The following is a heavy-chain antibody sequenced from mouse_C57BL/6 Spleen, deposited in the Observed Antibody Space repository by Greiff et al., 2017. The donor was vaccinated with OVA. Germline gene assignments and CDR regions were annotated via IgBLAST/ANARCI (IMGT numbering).Heavy chain of an antibody. CDR3: TRRDSSGSYYFDY. Sequence: QVQLQQSGAELVRPGASVTLSCKASGYTFTDYAMHWVKQTPVHGLEWIGAIDPETGGTAYNQKFKGKAILTADKSSSTAYMELRSLTSEDSAVYYCTRRDSSGSYYFDYWGQGTTLTVSS. D-gene: IGHD3-2*02. J-gene: IGHJ2*01. V-gene: IGHV1-15*01. CDR1: GYTFTDYA. CDR2: IDPETGGT.